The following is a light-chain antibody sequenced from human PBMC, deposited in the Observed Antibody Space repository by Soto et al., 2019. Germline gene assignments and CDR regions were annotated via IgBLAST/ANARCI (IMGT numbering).Light chain of an antibody. V-gene: IGLV2-14*01. CDR3: SSYTSSSPWV. J-gene: IGLJ3*02. CDR2: EVS. Sequence: QSVLTQPASVSGSPGQSITISCTGTSSDVGGYNYVSWYQQHPGKAPKLMIYEVSNRPSGVSNRFYGSKSGNTASLTISGLQAEDEADYYCSSYTSSSPWVFGGGTKLTVL. CDR1: SSDVGGYNY.